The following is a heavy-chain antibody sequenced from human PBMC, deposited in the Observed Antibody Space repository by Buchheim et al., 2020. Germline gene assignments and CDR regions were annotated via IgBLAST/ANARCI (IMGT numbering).Heavy chain of an antibody. CDR2: INHSGST. CDR1: GGSFSGYY. J-gene: IGHJ5*02. CDR3: ARVQRSGDITMIVVVQGKGWFDP. Sequence: QVQLQQWGAGLLKPSETLSLTCAVYGGSFSGYYWSWIRQPPGKGLEWIGEINHSGSTNYNPSLKSRVTISVDTSKNQFSLKLSSVTAADTAVYYCARVQRSGDITMIVVVQGKGWFDPWGQGTL. V-gene: IGHV4-34*01. D-gene: IGHD3-22*01.